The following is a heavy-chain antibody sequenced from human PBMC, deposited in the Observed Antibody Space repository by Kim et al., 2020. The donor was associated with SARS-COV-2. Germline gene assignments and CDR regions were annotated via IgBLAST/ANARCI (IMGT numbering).Heavy chain of an antibody. CDR1: GFTFSSYA. Sequence: GGSLRLSCAASGFTFSSYAMSWVRQAPGKGLEWVSVIYSGGSSTYYADSVKGRFTISRDNSKNTLYLQMNSLRAEDTAVYYCAKEGAPLRYFDWVSRRTIRYYFDYWGQGTLVTVSS. V-gene: IGHV3-23*03. CDR2: IYSGGSST. J-gene: IGHJ4*02. D-gene: IGHD3-9*01. CDR3: AKEGAPLRYFDWVSRRTIRYYFDY.